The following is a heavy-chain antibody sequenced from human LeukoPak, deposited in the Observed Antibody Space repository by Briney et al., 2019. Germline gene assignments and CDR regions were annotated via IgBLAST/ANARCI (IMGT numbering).Heavy chain of an antibody. J-gene: IGHJ4*02. CDR2: MNPNSGNT. V-gene: IGHV1-8*01. Sequence: ASVTVSCKASGYTFTSYDINWVRQATGQGLEWMGWMNPNSGNTGYAQKFQGRVTMTRNTSISTAYMELSSLRSEDAAVYYCARGNGMIGGVIRGYWGQGTLVTVSS. CDR3: ARGNGMIGGVIRGY. CDR1: GYTFTSYD. D-gene: IGHD3-10*01.